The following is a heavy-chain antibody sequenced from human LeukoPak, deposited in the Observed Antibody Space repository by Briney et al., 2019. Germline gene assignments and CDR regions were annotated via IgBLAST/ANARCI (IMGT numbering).Heavy chain of an antibody. V-gene: IGHV1-69*05. CDR2: IIPIFGTA. Sequence: ASVKVSCKASGGTFSSYAISWVRQAPGQGLEWMGGIIPIFGTANYAQKFQGRVTITTDESTSTAYMELSSLRSEDTAVYYCASGGVDTANFDYWGQGTLVTVSS. CDR1: GGTFSSYA. D-gene: IGHD5-18*01. CDR3: ASGGVDTANFDY. J-gene: IGHJ4*02.